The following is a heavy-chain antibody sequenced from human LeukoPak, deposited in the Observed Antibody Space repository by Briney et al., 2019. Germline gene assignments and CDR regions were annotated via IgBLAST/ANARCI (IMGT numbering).Heavy chain of an antibody. J-gene: IGHJ4*02. V-gene: IGHV4-39*01. CDR3: ARVPVAGAVDY. Sequence: PSETLSLTCTVSGGSISTSDYYWGWIRQPPGKGLEWIGIIYYSGTTHYHPSLKSRFTISVDTSKNQFSLNLTPVTAADTAVYYWARVPVAGAVDYWGQGILVTVSS. D-gene: IGHD6-19*01. CDR2: IYYSGTT. CDR1: GGSISTSDYY.